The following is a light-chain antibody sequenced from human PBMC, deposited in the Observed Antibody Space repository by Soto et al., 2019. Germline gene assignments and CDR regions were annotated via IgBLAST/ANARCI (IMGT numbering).Light chain of an antibody. CDR3: QQYTDWT. Sequence: EIVLTQSPGTLSLSPGERATLSCRASQSITSSYLAWYQQKPGQAPRLLIYGASSRATGIPDRFSGSGSGTDFTLTISRLEPEDFALYYCQQYTDWTFGQGTKVEIK. V-gene: IGKV3-20*01. CDR2: GAS. CDR1: QSITSSY. J-gene: IGKJ1*01.